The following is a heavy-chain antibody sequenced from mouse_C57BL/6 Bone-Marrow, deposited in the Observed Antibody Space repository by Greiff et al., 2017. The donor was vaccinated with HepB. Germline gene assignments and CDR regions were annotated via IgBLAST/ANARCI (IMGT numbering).Heavy chain of an antibody. CDR3: ARVYPRFAY. CDR1: GFTFSDYG. J-gene: IGHJ3*01. V-gene: IGHV5-17*01. CDR2: ISSGSSTI. D-gene: IGHD2-3*01. Sequence: EVQLVESGGGLVKPGGSLKLSCAASGFTFSDYGMHWVRQAPEKGLEWVAYISSGSSTIYYADTVKGRFTISRDNAKNTLFLQMTSLRSEDTAMYYCARVYPRFAYWGQGTLVTVSA.